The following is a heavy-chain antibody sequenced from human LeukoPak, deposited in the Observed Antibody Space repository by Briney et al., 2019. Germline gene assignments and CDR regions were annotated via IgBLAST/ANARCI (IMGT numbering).Heavy chain of an antibody. J-gene: IGHJ4*02. D-gene: IGHD3-10*01. CDR3: ARDYGSGSYLDY. CDR2: IDWDDDK. CDR1: GFSLSTSGMR. Sequence: SGPALVKPTQTLTLTCTFSGFSLSTSGMRGSWIRQPPGKALEWLARIDWDDDKLYSTSLKTRLTISKDTSKTQVVLTMTNMDPVDTATYYCARDYGSGSYLDYWGQGTLVTVSS. V-gene: IGHV2-70*04.